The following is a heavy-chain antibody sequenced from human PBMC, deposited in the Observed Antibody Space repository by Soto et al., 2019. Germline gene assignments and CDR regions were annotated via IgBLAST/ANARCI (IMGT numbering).Heavy chain of an antibody. J-gene: IGHJ4*02. CDR3: RPSWRYSPFYY. D-gene: IGHD1-1*01. CDR2: ISSSGSTI. V-gene: IGHV3-11*01. Sequence: PGGSLRLSCAASGFTFSDYYMSWIRQAPGKGLEWVSYISSSGSTIYYADSVKGRFTISRDNAKNSLYLQMNSLRAEDTAVYYCRPSWRYSPFYYWGKGTLVPVSS. CDR1: GFTFSDYY.